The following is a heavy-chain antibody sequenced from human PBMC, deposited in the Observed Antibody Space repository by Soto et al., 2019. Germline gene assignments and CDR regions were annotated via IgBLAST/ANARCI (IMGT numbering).Heavy chain of an antibody. V-gene: IGHV3-13*01. D-gene: IGHD3-10*01. Sequence: GGSLRLSCAASVFTLSNHDVYWVRQATGKSLEWVSAIGIGGDTYYPASVKGRFTISRQNAKNSLYLQMNNLRAGDTAVYYCARGPGSPRYYNGMDVGGQGTTVTVSS. CDR2: IGIGGDT. CDR1: VFTLSNHD. J-gene: IGHJ6*02. CDR3: ARGPGSPRYYNGMDV.